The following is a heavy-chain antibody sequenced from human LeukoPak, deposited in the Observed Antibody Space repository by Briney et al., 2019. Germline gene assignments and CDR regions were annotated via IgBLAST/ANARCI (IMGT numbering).Heavy chain of an antibody. Sequence: SETLSLTCTVSGGSISSYYWSWIRQPPGKGLEWIGHVHYSGSANYNPSLQSRVTISVDMSKNQFSLNLNSVTAADTAVYFCARGGWESWSGYHMTHFDFWGQGTLVTVSS. CDR3: ARGGWESWSGYHMTHFDF. D-gene: IGHD3-3*01. J-gene: IGHJ4*02. CDR2: VHYSGSA. CDR1: GGSISSYY. V-gene: IGHV4-59*01.